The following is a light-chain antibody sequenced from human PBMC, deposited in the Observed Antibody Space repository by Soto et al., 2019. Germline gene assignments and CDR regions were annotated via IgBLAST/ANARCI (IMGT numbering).Light chain of an antibody. CDR3: QQYGASHLT. CDR1: QSVYINS. Sequence: EIVLTQSPGTLSLSPGERATLSCRASQSVYINSLACYQQKPGQPPRLLIYGAATSAADVADRFSGSGSGADFALTITRLEPEDFAVYYCQQYGASHLTFGPGTRVDI. J-gene: IGKJ3*01. V-gene: IGKV3-20*01. CDR2: GAA.